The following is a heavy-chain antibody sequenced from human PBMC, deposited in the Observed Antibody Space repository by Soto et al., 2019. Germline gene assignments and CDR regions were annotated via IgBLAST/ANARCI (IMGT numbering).Heavy chain of an antibody. CDR2: IDPSDSYT. D-gene: IGHD1-1*01. CDR1: GYSFTRYW. V-gene: IGHV5-10-1*01. J-gene: IGHJ6*02. Sequence: VESLKIDRKGSGYSFTRYWLNRERQMPGKGLEWMGVIDPSDSYTNYSPSFQGHVTISADKSISTAYLQWSSQKASDTAMYYCARLRISTHGMDVWGQGTTVTVSS. CDR3: ARLRISTHGMDV.